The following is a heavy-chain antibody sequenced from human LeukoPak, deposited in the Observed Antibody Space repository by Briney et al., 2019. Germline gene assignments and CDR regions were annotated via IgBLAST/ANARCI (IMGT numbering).Heavy chain of an antibody. Sequence: PGGSLRLSCGASGFSLGSYSMDWVRQAPGKGLEWVSHINSGSYTIYYADSVKGRFTISRDNAGNSLYLQMNSLRDEGTAVYYCARVLLERPGIDSFDMWGQGTMVTVSS. CDR3: ARVLLERPGIDSFDM. CDR2: INSGSYTI. J-gene: IGHJ3*02. D-gene: IGHD1-1*01. V-gene: IGHV3-48*02. CDR1: GFSLGSYS.